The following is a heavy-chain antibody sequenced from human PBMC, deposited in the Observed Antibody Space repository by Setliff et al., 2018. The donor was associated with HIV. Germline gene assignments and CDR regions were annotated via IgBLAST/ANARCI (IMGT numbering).Heavy chain of an antibody. D-gene: IGHD2-8*01. Sequence: PGGSLRLACAASGFTFSDYYLNWFRLAPGKGLEWISHITNTGSSTNYADSVKGRFTISRDNSKNTLYMQMNSLRAEDTAVYDCARPYTVCVYGMDVWGQGTPVTVSS. CDR1: GFTFSDYY. V-gene: IGHV3-11*04. CDR2: ITNTGSST. J-gene: IGHJ6*02. CDR3: ARPYTVCVYGMDV.